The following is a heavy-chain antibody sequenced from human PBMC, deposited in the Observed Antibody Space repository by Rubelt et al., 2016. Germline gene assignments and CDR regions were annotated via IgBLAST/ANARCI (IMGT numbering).Heavy chain of an antibody. CDR2: INPNSGGT. V-gene: IGHV1-2*02. J-gene: IGHJ1*01. CDR3: ARAVGAVNFQH. Sequence: RGLEWMGWINPNSGGTNYAQKFQGRVTMTRDTSISTAYMELSSLRSEDTAVYYCARAVGAVNFQHWGQGTLVTVSS. D-gene: IGHD4-23*01.